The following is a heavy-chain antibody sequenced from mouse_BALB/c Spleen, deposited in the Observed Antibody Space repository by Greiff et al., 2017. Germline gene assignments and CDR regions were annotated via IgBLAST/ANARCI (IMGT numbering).Heavy chain of an antibody. CDR1: GYTFTSYW. V-gene: IGHV1S22*01. CDR2: IYPGSGST. Sequence: LKQPGSELVRPGASVKLSCKASGYTFTSYWMHWVKQRPGQGLEWIGNIYPGSGSTNYDEKFKSKATLTVDTSSSTAYMQLSSLTSEDSAVYYCTRSYYRAMDYWGQGTSVTVSS. J-gene: IGHJ4*01. CDR3: TRSYYRAMDY. D-gene: IGHD2-14*01.